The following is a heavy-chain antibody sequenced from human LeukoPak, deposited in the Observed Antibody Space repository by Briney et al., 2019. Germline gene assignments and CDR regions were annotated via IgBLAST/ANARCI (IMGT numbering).Heavy chain of an antibody. V-gene: IGHV3-23*01. Sequence: GGSLGLSCAASGFTFSSYAMSWVRQAPGKGLEWVSAISGSGGSTYYADSVKGRFTISRDNSKNTVYLQLNNLRDEDTAVYYCAKDSERYGVLEYWGQGTLVSVSA. J-gene: IGHJ4*02. D-gene: IGHD4-17*01. CDR2: ISGSGGST. CDR1: GFTFSSYA. CDR3: AKDSERYGVLEY.